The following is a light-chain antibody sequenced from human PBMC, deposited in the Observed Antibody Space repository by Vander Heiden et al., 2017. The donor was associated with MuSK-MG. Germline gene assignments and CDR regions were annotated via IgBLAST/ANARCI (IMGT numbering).Light chain of an antibody. Sequence: ESVCTHSPGTLSLSLGERASLSCMASQSVSSSYLDWYQQKPGQAPRLLISGASSRATGIPDRFSGSGSGTDFTLTIIRLEHEDFAVYYWRQNGSWHTFGGGTKVEIK. J-gene: IGKJ4*01. CDR3: RQNGSWHT. CDR1: QSVSSSY. V-gene: IGKV3-20*01. CDR2: GAS.